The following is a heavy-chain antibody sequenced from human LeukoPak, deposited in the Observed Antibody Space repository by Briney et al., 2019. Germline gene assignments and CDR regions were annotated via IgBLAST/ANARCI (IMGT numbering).Heavy chain of an antibody. D-gene: IGHD6-19*01. CDR3: ARRREQWLGRSFDY. J-gene: IGHJ4*02. Sequence: GESLKISCQGSGSLFTSYWIGWVRQMPGKGLEWMGIIYPGDSDTRYSPSFQGQVTISADKSISTAYLQWSSLKASDTAMYYCARRREQWLGRSFDYWGQGTLVTVSS. CDR1: GSLFTSYW. V-gene: IGHV5-51*01. CDR2: IYPGDSDT.